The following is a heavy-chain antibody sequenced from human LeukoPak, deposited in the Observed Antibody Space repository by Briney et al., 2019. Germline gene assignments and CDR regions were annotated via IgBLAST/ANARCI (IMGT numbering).Heavy chain of an antibody. CDR3: ARDPTPPDSSGYYGLDY. J-gene: IGHJ4*02. D-gene: IGHD3-22*01. CDR2: IWYDGSNK. V-gene: IGHV3-33*01. Sequence: GRSLRLSCAASGFTFSSYGMHWVRQAPGKGLEWVAVIWYDGSNKYYADSVKGRFTISRDNSKSTPYLQMNSLRAEDTAVYYCARDPTPPDSSGYYGLDYWGQGTLVTVSS. CDR1: GFTFSSYG.